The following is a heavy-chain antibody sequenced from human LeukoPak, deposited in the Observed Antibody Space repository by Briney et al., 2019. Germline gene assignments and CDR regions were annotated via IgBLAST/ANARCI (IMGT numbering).Heavy chain of an antibody. CDR2: IRSDGSNK. V-gene: IGHV3-30*02. CDR1: GFTFSSYG. CDR3: AKTKGPYYYMDV. J-gene: IGHJ6*03. Sequence: GGSLRLSCAASGFTFSSYGMHWVRQAPGKGLEWVAFIRSDGSNKYYADSVKGRFTISRDNSKLYLQMNSLRAEDTAVYYCAKTKGPYYYMDVWGKGTTVTISS.